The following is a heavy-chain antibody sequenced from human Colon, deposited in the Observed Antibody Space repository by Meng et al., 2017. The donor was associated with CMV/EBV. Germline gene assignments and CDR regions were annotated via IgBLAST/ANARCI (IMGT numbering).Heavy chain of an antibody. CDR3: ARDREFAMDV. Sequence: ASVTVSCKASGYSFTGYYLHWVRQAPGQGLEWMGRINPFSGATSFEEKFQGRVAMTADSSTTTAYMELRRLTNDDSAVYYCARDREFAMDVWGQGTTVTVSS. V-gene: IGHV1-2*02. CDR1: GYSFTGYY. CDR2: INPFSGAT. J-gene: IGHJ6*02.